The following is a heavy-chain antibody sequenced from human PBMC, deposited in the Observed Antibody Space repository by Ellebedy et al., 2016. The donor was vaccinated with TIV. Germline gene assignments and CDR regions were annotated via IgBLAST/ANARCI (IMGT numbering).Heavy chain of an antibody. Sequence: PGGSLRLSCAGSGFTFSDYFMSWVRQAPGKGLEWVANIKEDGSEAYYVDSVKGRFTISRDNAKNSLYLQMSSLRAEDTAVYYCARDSSDWPQMDYWGQGTLVTVSS. CDR3: ARDSSDWPQMDY. V-gene: IGHV3-7*03. D-gene: IGHD6-19*01. CDR2: IKEDGSEA. J-gene: IGHJ4*02. CDR1: GFTFSDYF.